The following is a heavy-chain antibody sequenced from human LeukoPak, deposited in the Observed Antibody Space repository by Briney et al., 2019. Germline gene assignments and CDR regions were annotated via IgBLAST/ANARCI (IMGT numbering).Heavy chain of an antibody. CDR3: TRGSGRFEY. J-gene: IGHJ4*02. V-gene: IGHV3-49*04. CDR1: GFTFDDFP. CDR2: IRAKAYGGTT. D-gene: IGHD2-15*01. Sequence: GRSLRLSCAGSGFTFDDFPMTWVRQAPGRGLEGVGYIRAKAYGGTTEYAASVKGRFTISRDDSKRIAFLQMNSLQTLDTAIYYCTRGSGRFEYWGQGVLVTVSS.